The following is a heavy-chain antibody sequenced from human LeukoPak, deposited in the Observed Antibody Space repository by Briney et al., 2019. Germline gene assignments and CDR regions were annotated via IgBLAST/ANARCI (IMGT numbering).Heavy chain of an antibody. CDR3: AKGDGFAPWFDP. J-gene: IGHJ5*02. D-gene: IGHD5-24*01. CDR1: GFTFSSYA. Sequence: GGSLRLSCAASGFTFSSYAMSWVRRAPGKGLEWVSAISGSGGSTYYADSVKGRFTISRDNSKNTLYLQMNSLRAEDTAVYYCAKGDGFAPWFDPWGQGTLVTVSS. V-gene: IGHV3-23*01. CDR2: ISGSGGST.